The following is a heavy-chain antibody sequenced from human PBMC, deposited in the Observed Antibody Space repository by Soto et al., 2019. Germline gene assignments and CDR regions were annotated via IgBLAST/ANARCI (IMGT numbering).Heavy chain of an antibody. D-gene: IGHD3-10*01. CDR1: GYSFSFYW. CDR3: ARQDGSGIYYFDY. CDR2: IYPGDSNT. J-gene: IGHJ4*03. V-gene: IGHV5-51*01. Sequence: GESLKISCKGFGYSFSFYWIGWVRHMPGKGLEWMGIIYPGDSNTRYSPSFQGQVTISADKSINTAYLQWSSLRASDTAMSYCARQDGSGIYYFDYWGHGTLVTVS.